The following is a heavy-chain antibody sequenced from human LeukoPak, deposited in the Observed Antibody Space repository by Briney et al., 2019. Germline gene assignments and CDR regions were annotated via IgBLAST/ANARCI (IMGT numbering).Heavy chain of an antibody. Sequence: VSVKVSCKASGYTFTGYYMHWVRQAPGQGLEWMGWINPNSGGTNYAQKFQGRVTMTRDTSISTAYMELSRLRSDDTAVYYCARSGSAYCGGDCQSTFDYWGQGTLVTVSS. D-gene: IGHD2-21*02. J-gene: IGHJ4*02. V-gene: IGHV1-2*02. CDR3: ARSGSAYCGGDCQSTFDY. CDR2: INPNSGGT. CDR1: GYTFTGYY.